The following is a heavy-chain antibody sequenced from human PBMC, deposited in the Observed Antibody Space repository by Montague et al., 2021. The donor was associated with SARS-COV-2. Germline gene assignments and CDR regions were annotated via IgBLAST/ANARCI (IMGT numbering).Heavy chain of an antibody. Sequence: SETLSLTCTVSGGSISSSSYYWGWIRQPPGKGLEWIGSIYYSGSTYYNPSLKSRVTISVDTSKNQFSLKLSSVTAADTAVYYCARHASGRSTIFGVVIEYFQHWGQGTLVTVSS. V-gene: IGHV4-39*01. CDR1: GGSISSSSYY. J-gene: IGHJ1*01. CDR2: IYYSGST. CDR3: ARHASGRSTIFGVVIEYFQH. D-gene: IGHD3-3*01.